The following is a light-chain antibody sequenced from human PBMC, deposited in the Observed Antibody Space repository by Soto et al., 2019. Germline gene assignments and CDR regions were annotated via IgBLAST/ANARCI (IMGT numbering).Light chain of an antibody. CDR1: HVIARY. V-gene: IGKV1-39*01. J-gene: IGKJ1*01. Sequence: DIQMTQSPSSLSASVGDRVTINCRASHVIARYLHWYQEKPGKAPQLLIYAAISLQTGVASRFSGSGSGTDFTLTITDLQPEDFATYYCQQSYRPPRTFGQGTKV. CDR2: AAI. CDR3: QQSYRPPRT.